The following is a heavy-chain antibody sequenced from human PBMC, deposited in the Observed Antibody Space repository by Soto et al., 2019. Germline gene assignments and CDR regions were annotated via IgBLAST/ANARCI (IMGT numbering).Heavy chain of an antibody. CDR3: AGQGSYFHVSGTSYPGCFDP. J-gene: IGHJ5*02. CDR2: IYYSGNT. CDR1: GGSVSSSNYH. Sequence: QVQLQESGPGLVQPSETLSLTCTVSGGSVSSSNYHWGWVRQPPGKGLEWIGTIYYSGNTYYNASLKSRLTISVDTSKNQLSLKLRSVTAADTAVYYCAGQGSYFHVSGTSYPGCFDPWGQGTLVTVSS. D-gene: IGHD3-10*01. V-gene: IGHV4-39*01.